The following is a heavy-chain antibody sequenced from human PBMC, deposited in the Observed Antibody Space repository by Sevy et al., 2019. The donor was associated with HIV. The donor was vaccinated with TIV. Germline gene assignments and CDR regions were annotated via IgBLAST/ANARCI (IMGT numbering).Heavy chain of an antibody. CDR1: GYTFTSYG. D-gene: IGHD3-22*01. V-gene: IGHV1-18*01. CDR3: ARDYGVSDSSGYYDY. Sequence: ASVKVSCKASGYTFTSYGISWVRQAPGQGLEWMGWISAYNGNTNYAQKLQGRVTMTTDTSTITAYMELRSLRSDDTAVYYCARDYGVSDSSGYYDYWGQGTLVTVSS. CDR2: ISAYNGNT. J-gene: IGHJ4*02.